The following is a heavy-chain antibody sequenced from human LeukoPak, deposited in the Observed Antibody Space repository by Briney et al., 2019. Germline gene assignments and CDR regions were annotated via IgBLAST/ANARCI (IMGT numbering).Heavy chain of an antibody. Sequence: GASVKVSCKASGYTFTGYYMHWVRQAPGQGLEWMGWINPNSGGTNYAQRFQGRVTMTRDTSISTAYMELSRLRSDDTAVCYCAREGYCTNGVCYGVDYWGQGTLVTVSS. CDR2: INPNSGGT. J-gene: IGHJ4*02. CDR1: GYTFTGYY. D-gene: IGHD2-8*01. CDR3: AREGYCTNGVCYGVDY. V-gene: IGHV1-2*02.